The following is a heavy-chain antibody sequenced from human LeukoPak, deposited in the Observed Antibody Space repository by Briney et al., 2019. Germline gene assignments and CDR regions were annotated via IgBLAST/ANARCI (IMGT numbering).Heavy chain of an antibody. D-gene: IGHD3-10*01. Sequence: PSETLSLTCAVFGGSFSGYYWTWVRQAPGKGLEWIGEINESGTTNYNPSLNNRVTISVDTSKNQFSLKLTSLTAADTAVFYCARALMTLVRGVPRTTWFHPWGQGTLVTVSS. CDR2: INESGTT. CDR3: ARALMTLVRGVPRTTWFHP. V-gene: IGHV4-34*01. CDR1: GGSFSGYY. J-gene: IGHJ5*02.